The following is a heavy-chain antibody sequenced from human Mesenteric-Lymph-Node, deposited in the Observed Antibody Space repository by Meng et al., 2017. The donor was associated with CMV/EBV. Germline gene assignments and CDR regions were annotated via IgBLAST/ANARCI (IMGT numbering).Heavy chain of an antibody. CDR2: INHSGST. CDR1: GGSFSGYY. V-gene: IGHV4-34*01. CDR3: ARDPGPATPDY. D-gene: IGHD2-15*01. J-gene: IGHJ4*02. Sequence: GSLRLSCAVYGGSFSGYYWSWIRQPPGKGLEWIGEINHSGSTNYNPSLKSRVTISVDTSKNQFSLKLSSVTAADTAVYYCARDPGPATPDYWGQGTLVTVSS.